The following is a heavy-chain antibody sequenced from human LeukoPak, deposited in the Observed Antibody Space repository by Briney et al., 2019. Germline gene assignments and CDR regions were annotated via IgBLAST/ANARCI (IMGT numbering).Heavy chain of an antibody. J-gene: IGHJ6*03. V-gene: IGHV4-38-2*01. Sequence: SETLSLTCAVSGYSISSGYYWGWIRQPPGKGRGWIGSIYHSGSTYYNPSLKSRVTISVDTSKNQFSLKLSSVTAADTAVYYCARTEQVDYYMDVWGKGTTVTVSS. CDR3: ARTEQVDYYMDV. CDR2: IYHSGST. D-gene: IGHD1-14*01. CDR1: GYSISSGYY.